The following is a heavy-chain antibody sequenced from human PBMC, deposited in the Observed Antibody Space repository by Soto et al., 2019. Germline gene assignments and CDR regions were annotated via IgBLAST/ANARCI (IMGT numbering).Heavy chain of an antibody. D-gene: IGHD6-13*01. CDR1: GFTFSNYG. CDR2: MSRDGGVT. CDR3: ARFYSSRPFDP. J-gene: IGHJ5*02. Sequence: GGSLRLSCAASGFTFSNYGMTWVRQAPGKGLEWVSGMSRDGGVTDYTDSVKGRFTISRDTSKNQFSLKLSSVTAADTAVYYCARFYSSRPFDPWGQGTLVTVSS. V-gene: IGHV3-23*01.